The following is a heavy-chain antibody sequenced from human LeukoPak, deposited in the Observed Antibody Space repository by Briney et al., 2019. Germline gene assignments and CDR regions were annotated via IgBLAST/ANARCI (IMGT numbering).Heavy chain of an antibody. CDR3: ARDADYGIGWFDP. D-gene: IGHD4-17*01. CDR2: IYYSGST. CDR1: GGSISSGDYY. J-gene: IGHJ5*02. V-gene: IGHV4-30-4*01. Sequence: SSETPSLTCTVSGGSISSGDYYWSWIRQPPGKGLEWIGYIYYSGSTYYNPSLKSRVTISVDTSKNQFSLKLSSVTAADTAVYYCARDADYGIGWFDPWGQGTLVTVSS.